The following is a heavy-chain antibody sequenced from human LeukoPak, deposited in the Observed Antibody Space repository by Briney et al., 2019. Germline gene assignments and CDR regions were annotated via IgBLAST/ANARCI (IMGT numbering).Heavy chain of an antibody. Sequence: GGSLRLSCAASGFTFSSYGMNWVRQAPGKGLEWVSSISSSSSYIYYADSVKGRFTISRDNAKNSLYLQMNSLRAEDTAVYYCARDPRKNSGSYYFDYWGQGTLVTVSS. V-gene: IGHV3-21*01. D-gene: IGHD1-26*01. CDR2: ISSSSSYI. J-gene: IGHJ4*02. CDR1: GFTFSSYG. CDR3: ARDPRKNSGSYYFDY.